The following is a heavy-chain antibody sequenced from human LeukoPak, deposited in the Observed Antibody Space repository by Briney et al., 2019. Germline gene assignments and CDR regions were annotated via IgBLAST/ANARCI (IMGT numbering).Heavy chain of an antibody. CDR1: GFTFSNYA. CDR2: ISESGGST. J-gene: IGHJ4*02. D-gene: IGHD2-2*01. V-gene: IGHV3-23*01. Sequence: PGGSLRLSCVVSGFTFSNYAISWVRQAPGKGLEWVSGISESGGSTYYADSVKGRFTISRDNSKNTLYLQMNSLRVEDTAFYYCAKFRANTSWGDWWGQGTLVTVSS. CDR3: AKFRANTSWGDW.